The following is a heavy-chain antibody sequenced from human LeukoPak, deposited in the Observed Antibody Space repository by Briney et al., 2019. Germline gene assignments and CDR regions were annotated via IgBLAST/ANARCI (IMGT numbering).Heavy chain of an antibody. J-gene: IGHJ4*02. Sequence: ASVKVSCKASGYTFTSYAMHWVRQAPGQRLEWMGWINSGIGDTKYSQKFQGRVTITRDTSASTAYMELSSLRSEDTAVYYCARRQYSSSWYEYYFDYWGQGTLVTVSS. CDR2: INSGIGDT. D-gene: IGHD6-13*01. CDR3: ARRQYSSSWYEYYFDY. CDR1: GYTFTSYA. V-gene: IGHV1-3*01.